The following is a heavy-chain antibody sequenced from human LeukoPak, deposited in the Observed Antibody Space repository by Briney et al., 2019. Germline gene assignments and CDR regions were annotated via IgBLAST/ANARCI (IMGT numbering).Heavy chain of an antibody. V-gene: IGHV4-4*07. CDR2: IYTSGST. CDR1: GGSISSYY. Sequence: SETLSLTCTVSGGSISSYYWSWIRQPAGKGLEWIGRIYTSGSTNYNPSLKSRVTMSVDTSKNQFSLKLSSVTAADTAVYYCARAARRETEDDFWSGYYTGNWFDPWGQGTLVTVSS. CDR3: ARAARRETEDDFWSGYYTGNWFDP. D-gene: IGHD3-3*01. J-gene: IGHJ5*02.